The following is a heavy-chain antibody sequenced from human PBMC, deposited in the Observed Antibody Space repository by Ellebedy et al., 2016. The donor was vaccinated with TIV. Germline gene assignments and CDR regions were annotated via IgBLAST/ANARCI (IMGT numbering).Heavy chain of an antibody. J-gene: IGHJ4*02. CDR1: GLTFDDYA. CDR3: AKGLRRETVRGYYGAFDF. D-gene: IGHD3-22*01. Sequence: SLKTSCSASGLTFDDYAMHWVRQAPGKGLEWVSTISWNSGSIAYADSVKGRFTISRDNAKNSLYLQMNSLRAEDTALYYCAKGLRRETVRGYYGAFDFWGPGTLVTVSS. V-gene: IGHV3-9*01. CDR2: ISWNSGSI.